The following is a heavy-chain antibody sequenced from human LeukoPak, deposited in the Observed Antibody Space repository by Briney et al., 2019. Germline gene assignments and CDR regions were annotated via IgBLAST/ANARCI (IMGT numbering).Heavy chain of an antibody. CDR2: INHSGST. D-gene: IGHD3-10*01. J-gene: IGHJ1*01. CDR3: ASRRGGSGSNSARYFQH. CDR1: GGSFSGYY. V-gene: IGHV4-34*01. Sequence: SETLSLTCAVYGGSFSGYYWSWIRQPPGKGLEWIGEINHSGSTNYNPSLKRRVTISVGTSKNQFSLKLSSVTAADTAVYYCASRRGGSGSNSARYFQHRGHGTLVTVSS.